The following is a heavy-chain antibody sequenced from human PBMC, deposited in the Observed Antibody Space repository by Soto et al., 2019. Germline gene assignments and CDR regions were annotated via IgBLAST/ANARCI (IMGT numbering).Heavy chain of an antibody. CDR2: IYYSGST. CDR3: ARQTYHYDSSDFYDY. J-gene: IGHJ4*02. D-gene: IGHD3-22*01. CDR1: GDSISSYY. V-gene: IGHV4-59*08. Sequence: SETLSLTCTVSGDSISSYYWSWIRQPPGKGLEWIGYIYYSGSTNYNSSLKSRITISVDTSKNQFSLKLSSVTAADTAVYYCARQTYHYDSSDFYDYWGQGTLVTVS.